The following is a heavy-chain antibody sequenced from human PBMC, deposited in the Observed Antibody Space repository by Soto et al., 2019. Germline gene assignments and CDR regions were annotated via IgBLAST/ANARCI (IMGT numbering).Heavy chain of an antibody. CDR2: ISGSGGST. CDR1: GFTFSSYA. D-gene: IGHD3-9*01. CDR3: AKGLRYFDWLLSPRLYYYYYYMDV. V-gene: IGHV3-23*01. Sequence: GGSLRLSCAASGFTFSSYAMSWVRQAPGKGLEWVSAISGSGGSTYYADSVKGRFTISRDNSKNTLYLQMNSLRAEDTAVYYCAKGLRYFDWLLSPRLYYYYYYMDVWGKGTTVTVSS. J-gene: IGHJ6*03.